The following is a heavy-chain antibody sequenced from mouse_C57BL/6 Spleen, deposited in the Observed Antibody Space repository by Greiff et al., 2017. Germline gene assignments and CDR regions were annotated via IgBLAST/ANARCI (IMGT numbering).Heavy chain of an antibody. CDR2: IDPETGGT. Sequence: VQRVESGAELVRPGASVTLSCKASGYTFTDYEMHWVKQTPVHGLEWIGAIDPETGGTAYNQKFKGKAILTADKSSSTAYMELRSLTSEDSAVYYCTRSRTGTAWFAYWGQGTLVTVSA. J-gene: IGHJ3*01. V-gene: IGHV1-15*01. CDR3: TRSRTGTAWFAY. D-gene: IGHD4-1*01. CDR1: GYTFTDYE.